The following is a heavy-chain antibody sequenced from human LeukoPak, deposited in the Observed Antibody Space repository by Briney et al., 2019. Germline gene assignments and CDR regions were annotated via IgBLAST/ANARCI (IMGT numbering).Heavy chain of an antibody. J-gene: IGHJ5*02. CDR1: GFLFVSHA. CDR3: ARDPRGYWWFDP. Sequence: GGSLRLSCAASGFLFVSHAMNWVRQAPGKGLEWVSGISGGGGSTYYADSVKGRFTISRGNSKNTLFLQMNSLRVEDTAVYYCARDPRGYWWFDPWGQGTLVTVSS. D-gene: IGHD2-21*02. V-gene: IGHV3-23*01. CDR2: ISGGGGST.